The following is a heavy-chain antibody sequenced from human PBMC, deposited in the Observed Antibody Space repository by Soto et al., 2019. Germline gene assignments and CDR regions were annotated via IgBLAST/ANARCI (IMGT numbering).Heavy chain of an antibody. V-gene: IGHV3-30*18. CDR1: GFTFSSYG. J-gene: IGHJ5*02. D-gene: IGHD3-22*01. CDR3: AKESYYYDSSGYEASNWFDP. Sequence: GGSLRLSCAASGFTFSSYGMHWVRQAPGKGLEWVAVISYDGSNKYYADSVKGRFTISRDNSKNTLYLQMNSLRAEDTAVYYCAKESYYYDSSGYEASNWFDPWGQGTLVTVSS. CDR2: ISYDGSNK.